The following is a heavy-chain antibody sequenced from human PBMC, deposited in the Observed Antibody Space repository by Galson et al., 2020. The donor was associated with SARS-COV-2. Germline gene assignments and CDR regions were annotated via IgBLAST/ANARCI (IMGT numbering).Heavy chain of an antibody. CDR2: ISYDGSNK. CDR3: ARDHKFDP. CDR1: GFTFSSYA. Sequence: GESLKISCAASGFTFSSYAMHWVRQAPGKGLEWVAVISYDGSNKYYADSVKGRFTSRDNSKNTLYLQMNSLRAEDTAVYYCARDHKFDPWGQGTLVTVSS. V-gene: IGHV3-30*04. J-gene: IGHJ5*02.